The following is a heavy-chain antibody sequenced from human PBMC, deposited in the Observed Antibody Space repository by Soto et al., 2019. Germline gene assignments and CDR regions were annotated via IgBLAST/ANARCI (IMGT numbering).Heavy chain of an antibody. CDR2: ISAYNGNT. V-gene: IGHV1-18*01. CDR3: AREEASPTYYYGAGSTKGGMDV. Sequence: QVQLVQSGAEVKKPGASVKVSCKASGYTFTSYGISWVRQAPGQGLEWMGWISAYNGNTNYAQKLQGRVTMTTDTSTSEAYMELRSLRSDDTAVYYCAREEASPTYYYGAGSTKGGMDVWGQGTTVTVSS. J-gene: IGHJ6*02. D-gene: IGHD3-10*01. CDR1: GYTFTSYG.